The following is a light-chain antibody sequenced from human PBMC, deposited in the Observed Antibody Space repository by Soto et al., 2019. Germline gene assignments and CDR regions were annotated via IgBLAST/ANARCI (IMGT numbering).Light chain of an antibody. CDR3: CSYVGTSTI. Sequence: QSALTQPASVYGSPGQSITISCTGSSSDVGSHNLVSWYQQYPGKAPKLMIFEANKRPSGVSNRFSGSKSGNTASLTVSGLQADDEADYYCCSYVGTSTIFGGGTKLTVL. CDR2: EAN. J-gene: IGLJ2*01. CDR1: SSDVGSHNL. V-gene: IGLV2-23*01.